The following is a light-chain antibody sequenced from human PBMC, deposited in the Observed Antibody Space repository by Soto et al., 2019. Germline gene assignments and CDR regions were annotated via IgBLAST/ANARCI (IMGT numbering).Light chain of an antibody. CDR2: AAG. V-gene: IGKV1-9*01. Sequence: DIPLSQSPSFLSASVGDRVTITCRASQGISYYLAWYQQKPAKAPKLLIYAAGTLQSGVPSRFSGSGFGTEFTLTISSLQPEDFATYYCQHLNNYPYTFGQGTKLEIK. CDR1: QGISYY. J-gene: IGKJ2*01. CDR3: QHLNNYPYT.